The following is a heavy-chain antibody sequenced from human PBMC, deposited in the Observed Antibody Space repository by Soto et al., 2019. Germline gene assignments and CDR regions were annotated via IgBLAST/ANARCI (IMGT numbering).Heavy chain of an antibody. CDR2: INSDGSST. D-gene: IGHD2-15*01. CDR3: RMVAATIDAFDI. J-gene: IGHJ3*02. Sequence: GGSLRLSCAASGFTFISYWMHWVRQAPGKGLVWVSRINSDGSSTSYADSVKGRFTISRDNAKNTLYLQMNSLRAEDTAVYYCRMVAATIDAFDIWGQGTMVTVS. CDR1: GFTFISYW. V-gene: IGHV3-74*01.